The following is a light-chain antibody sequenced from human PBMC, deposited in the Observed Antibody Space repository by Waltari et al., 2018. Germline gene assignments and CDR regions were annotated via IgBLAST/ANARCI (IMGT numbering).Light chain of an antibody. CDR3: QHYNNWPVA. CDR1: QSVNSN. J-gene: IGKJ4*01. Sequence: EIVMTQSPATLSVSPGERVTLSCRASQSVNSNLAWYQQKPGQAPRPLIDGASTGATGVAARFSGSGSGTEFTLTISSLQSEDFAVYYCQHYNNWPVAFGGGTKVEIK. CDR2: GAS. V-gene: IGKV3-15*01.